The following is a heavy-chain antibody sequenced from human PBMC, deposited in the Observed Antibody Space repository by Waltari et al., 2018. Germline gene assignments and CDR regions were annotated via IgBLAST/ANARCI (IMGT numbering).Heavy chain of an antibody. Sequence: EVKLVESGGGLVHPGGSLRLSCAASGFTVRTTHMSWVRQAPGKGLEWVSIIYPAGSAYNADSVEGRFTISRDISNNMLHLQMNSLRLEDSATYYCATARDEDTAMVYFDNWGQGTLVSVSS. J-gene: IGHJ4*02. CDR1: GFTVRTTH. D-gene: IGHD5-18*01. CDR2: IYPAGSA. V-gene: IGHV3-66*02. CDR3: ATARDEDTAMVYFDN.